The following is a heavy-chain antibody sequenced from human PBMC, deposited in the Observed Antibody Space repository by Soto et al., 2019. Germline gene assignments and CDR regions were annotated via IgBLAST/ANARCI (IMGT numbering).Heavy chain of an antibody. Sequence: EVQLVESGGGLVQPGGSLRLYCIGSGFTISSYWMTWVRQAPGKGPAWGANIKQDGSERYYVDSVKGRFSISRDNAKNSLYLQMNSLRPEDTAVYHCARGVAAQPGELWGQGTLVTVSS. D-gene: IGHD1-26*01. CDR3: ARGVAAQPGEL. CDR1: GFTISSYW. CDR2: IKQDGSER. J-gene: IGHJ4*02. V-gene: IGHV3-7*05.